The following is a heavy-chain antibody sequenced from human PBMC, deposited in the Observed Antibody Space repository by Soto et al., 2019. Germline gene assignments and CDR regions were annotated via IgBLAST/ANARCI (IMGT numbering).Heavy chain of an antibody. D-gene: IGHD3-22*01. CDR3: ARGSSGFHWFDA. CDR1: GYTLTSDY. Sequence: ASVKVSCKASGYTLTSDYMHWVRQAPGQGLEWMAVMNPSGSSTSYAQKFQDRLTMTRDTSTSTVYMELRSLRSEDTAVYYCARGSSGFHWFDAWGQGTLVTVSS. V-gene: IGHV1-46*01. CDR2: MNPSGSST. J-gene: IGHJ5*02.